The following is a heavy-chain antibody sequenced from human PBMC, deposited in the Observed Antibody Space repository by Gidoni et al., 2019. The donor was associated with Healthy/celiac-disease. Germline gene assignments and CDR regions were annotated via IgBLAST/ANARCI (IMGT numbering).Heavy chain of an antibody. D-gene: IGHD3-3*01. CDR1: GYTFTSYD. V-gene: IGHV1-8*01. J-gene: IGHJ6*02. Sequence: QVQLVQSGAEVKKPGASVKVSCKASGYTFTSYDIHWVRQATGQGLEWMGWMNPNSGNTGYAQKFQGRVTMTRNTSISTAYMELSSLRSEDTAVYYCASGSIFGVVIGKPPYYYYGMDVWGQGTTVTVSS. CDR3: ASGSIFGVVIGKPPYYYYGMDV. CDR2: MNPNSGNT.